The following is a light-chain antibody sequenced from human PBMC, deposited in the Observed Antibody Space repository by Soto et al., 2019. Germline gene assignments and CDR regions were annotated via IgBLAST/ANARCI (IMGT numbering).Light chain of an antibody. CDR2: RAS. V-gene: IGKV1-5*03. CDR3: QQYSTYPLT. CDR1: QSISNS. J-gene: IGKJ4*01. Sequence: DIQMTQSPSTRSASVGDRVTMTCRASQSISNSLAWYQQKPGKAPKLLIYRASALQSGVPSRFSGSGSGTEFTLTIDSLQPDDVATFYCQQYSTYPLTFGGGTRVDIK.